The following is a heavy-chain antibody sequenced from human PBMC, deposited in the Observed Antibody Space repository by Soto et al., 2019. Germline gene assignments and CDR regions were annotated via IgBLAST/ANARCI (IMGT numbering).Heavy chain of an antibody. V-gene: IGHV3-21*01. CDR1: GGTIGDYS. J-gene: IGHJ6*02. Sequence: GGSLSLSCGVSGGTIGDYSMNWVSQDTGKGLEWVSSISGSSSYIYYADSVKGRFTISRDNAKNSLYLQMNSLSAEDTAVYYCARDSGGFRDYCNGMDVWGQGTTVTVSS. CDR3: ARDSGGFRDYCNGMDV. CDR2: ISGSSSYI. D-gene: IGHD5-12*01.